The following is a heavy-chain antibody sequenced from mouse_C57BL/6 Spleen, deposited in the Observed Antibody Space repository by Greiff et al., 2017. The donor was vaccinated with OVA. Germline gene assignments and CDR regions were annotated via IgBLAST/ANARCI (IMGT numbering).Heavy chain of an antibody. Sequence: QVQLQQSGPELVKPGASVKISCKASGYAFSSSWMNWVKQRPGKGLEWIGRIYPGDGDTNYNGKFKGKATMTADKSSSTAYMQLSSLTSEDSAVYFCARDYDYDETGFDYWGQGTTLTVSS. CDR1: GYAFSSSW. J-gene: IGHJ2*01. CDR3: ARDYDYDETGFDY. V-gene: IGHV1-82*01. D-gene: IGHD2-4*01. CDR2: IYPGDGDT.